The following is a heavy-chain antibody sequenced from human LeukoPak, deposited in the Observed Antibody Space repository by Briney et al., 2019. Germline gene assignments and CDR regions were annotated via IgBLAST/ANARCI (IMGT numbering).Heavy chain of an antibody. CDR1: GFTFSSYS. J-gene: IGHJ3*02. V-gene: IGHV3-21*01. Sequence: GGSLRLSCAASGFTFSSYSMNWVRQAPGKGLEWVSSISSSSSYIYYADSVKGRFTISRDNAKNSLYLQMYSPRAEDTAVYYCARGFVAAAAAEGAFDIWGQGTMVTVSS. D-gene: IGHD6-13*01. CDR2: ISSSSSYI. CDR3: ARGFVAAAAAEGAFDI.